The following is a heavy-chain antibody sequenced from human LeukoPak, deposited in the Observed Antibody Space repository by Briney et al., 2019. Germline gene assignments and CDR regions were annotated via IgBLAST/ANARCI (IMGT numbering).Heavy chain of an antibody. CDR3: ARVSGSSWDHDAFDI. J-gene: IGHJ3*02. Sequence: PSGTLSLTCAVSGGSISSSNWWSWVRQPPGKGLEWIGEIYHSGSTNYNPSLKGRVTISVDKSKNQFSLKLSSVTAADTAVYYCARVSGSSWDHDAFDIWGQGTMVTVSS. D-gene: IGHD6-13*01. CDR2: IYHSGST. V-gene: IGHV4-4*02. CDR1: GGSISSSNW.